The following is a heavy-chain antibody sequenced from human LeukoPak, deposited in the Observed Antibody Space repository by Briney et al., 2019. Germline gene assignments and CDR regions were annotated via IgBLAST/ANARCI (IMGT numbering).Heavy chain of an antibody. CDR2: IYSGGST. Sequence: GGSLRLSCAASGFTVSSNYMSWVRQAPGKGLEWVSVIYSGGSTYYADSVKGRFTISRDNSKNTLYLQMNSLRAEDTAVYYCVSSTGYHDAFDIWGQGTMVTVSS. CDR1: GFTVSSNY. CDR3: VSSTGYHDAFDI. D-gene: IGHD2-2*03. J-gene: IGHJ3*02. V-gene: IGHV3-53*01.